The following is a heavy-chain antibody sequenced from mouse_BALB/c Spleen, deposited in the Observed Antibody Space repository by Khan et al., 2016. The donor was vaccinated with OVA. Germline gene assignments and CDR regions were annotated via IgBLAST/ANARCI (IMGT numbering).Heavy chain of an antibody. CDR3: ARVAYYRYYAMDY. V-gene: IGHV1-69*02. D-gene: IGHD2-12*01. CDR1: GYTFIRYW. J-gene: IGHJ4*01. CDR2: IDPSDSET. Sequence: QVQLQQSGAELVKPGAPVKLSCKASGYTFIRYWVNWVKQRPGRGLEWIGRIDPSDSETHYNQKFKDKATLTVDKSSSTAYIQLSSLTSEDSVVYYCARVAYYRYYAMDYWGQGTSVTVSS.